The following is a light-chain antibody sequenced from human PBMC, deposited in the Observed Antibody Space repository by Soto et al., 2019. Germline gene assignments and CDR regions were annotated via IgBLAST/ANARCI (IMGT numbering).Light chain of an antibody. CDR3: QQYNSGLT. Sequence: DIQMTQSPSTLSASVGDRVTITCRASQSISSWLAWYQQKPGKAPNLLIYDASSLESGVPSRFSGSGSGTEFTLTISSLQPDDFATYYCQQYNSGLTFGGGTKVEIK. V-gene: IGKV1-5*01. CDR2: DAS. CDR1: QSISSW. J-gene: IGKJ4*01.